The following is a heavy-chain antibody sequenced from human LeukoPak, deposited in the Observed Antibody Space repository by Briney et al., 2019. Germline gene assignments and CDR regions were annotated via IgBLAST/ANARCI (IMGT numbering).Heavy chain of an antibody. CDR3: ARDKVVGATKFDY. CDR2: IKQDGSEK. J-gene: IGHJ4*02. D-gene: IGHD1-26*01. CDR1: GFTFSSYW. V-gene: IGHV3-7*01. Sequence: PGGSLRLSCAASGFTFSSYWMSWVRQAPGKGLEWVANIKQDGSEKYHVDPVKGRFTISRDNAKNSLYLQVDSLRAEDTAVYFCARDKVVGATKFDYWGQGILVTVSS.